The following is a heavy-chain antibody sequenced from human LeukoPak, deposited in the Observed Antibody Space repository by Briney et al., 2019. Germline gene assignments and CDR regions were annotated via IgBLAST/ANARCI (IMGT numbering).Heavy chain of an antibody. D-gene: IGHD3-22*01. J-gene: IGHJ4*02. CDR3: ARDPSNSSGYKMYYFDY. Sequence: GGSLRLSCAASGFTFSSYWMSWVRQAPGKGLEWVANIKQDGSEKYYVDSVKGRFTISRDNAKNSLYLQMNSLRAEDTAVYYCARDPSNSSGYKMYYFDYWGQGTLVTVSS. CDR1: GFTFSSYW. CDR2: IKQDGSEK. V-gene: IGHV3-7*01.